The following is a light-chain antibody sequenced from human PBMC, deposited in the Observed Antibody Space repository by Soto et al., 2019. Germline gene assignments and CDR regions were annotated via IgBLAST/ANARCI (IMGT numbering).Light chain of an antibody. J-gene: IGLJ2*01. V-gene: IGLV2-14*03. Sequence: QSALTQPPSASGSPGQSITISCTGTSSDIGAYHYVSWYQQHPGKVPKLMIYDVNTRPSGVSNRFSGSKSANTASLTISGLQAEDEGDYYCSSYTTISTVIFGGGTKLTVL. CDR2: DVN. CDR1: SSDIGAYHY. CDR3: SSYTTISTVI.